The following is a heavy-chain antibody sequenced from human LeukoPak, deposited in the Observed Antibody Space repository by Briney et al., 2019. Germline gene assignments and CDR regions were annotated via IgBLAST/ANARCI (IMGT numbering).Heavy chain of an antibody. D-gene: IGHD3-22*01. CDR3: ARRLVVVVMPFDY. CDR2: INHSGST. J-gene: IGHJ4*02. CDR1: GFTFSSYS. V-gene: IGHV4-34*01. Sequence: GSLRLSCAASGFTFSSYSMNWVRQPPGKGLEWIGEINHSGSTNYNPSLKSRVTISVDTSKNQFSLKLSSVTAADTAVYYCARRLVVVVMPFDYWGQGTLVTVSS.